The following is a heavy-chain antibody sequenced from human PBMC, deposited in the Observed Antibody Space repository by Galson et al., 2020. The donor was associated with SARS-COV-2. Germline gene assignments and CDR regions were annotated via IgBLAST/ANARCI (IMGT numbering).Heavy chain of an antibody. CDR2: K. CDR3: ARTYSSSWYYFDY. V-gene: IGHV2-70*04. D-gene: IGHD6-13*01. Sequence: KFYCTSLKTRLTISKDTSKNQVVLTMTNMDPVHTATYYCARTYSSSWYYFDYWGQGTLVTVSS. J-gene: IGHJ4*02.